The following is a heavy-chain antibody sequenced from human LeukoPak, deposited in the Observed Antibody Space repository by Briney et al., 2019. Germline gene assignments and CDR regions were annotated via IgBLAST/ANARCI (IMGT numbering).Heavy chain of an antibody. V-gene: IGHV1-46*01. CDR3: ARDLYSSSVSTYFDY. CDR2: INPSGGST. Sequence: ASVKVSCKASGYTFTSYYMHWVRQAPGQGLEWMGIINPSGGSTNYAQKFQGRVTITADKSTSTAYMELSSLRSEDTAVYYCARDLYSSSVSTYFDYWGQGTLVTVSS. D-gene: IGHD6-6*01. J-gene: IGHJ4*02. CDR1: GYTFTSYY.